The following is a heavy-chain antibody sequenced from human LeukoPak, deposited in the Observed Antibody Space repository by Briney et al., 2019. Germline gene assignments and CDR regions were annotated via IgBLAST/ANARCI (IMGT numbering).Heavy chain of an antibody. CDR2: IYTSGST. CDR1: GGSVSSGNYY. D-gene: IGHD6-13*01. Sequence: SETPSLTCTVSGGSVSSGNYYWSWVRQPAGKGLEWIGRIYTSGSTDYNPSLKSRVTISADTSKNQFSLKLSSVTAADTAVYYCARSEGIAAVIDYWGQGTLVTVSS. V-gene: IGHV4-61*02. J-gene: IGHJ4*02. CDR3: ARSEGIAAVIDY.